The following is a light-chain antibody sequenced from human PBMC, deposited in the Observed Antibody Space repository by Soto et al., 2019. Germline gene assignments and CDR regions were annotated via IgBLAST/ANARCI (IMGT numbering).Light chain of an antibody. CDR3: QQRSNPIT. Sequence: LTHSPSALSLKPGERATLSCRASENVYSYLAWYRQAPGQPPSLLIYDASNRAAGVPARFSGSGSGTDFTLTISSLEPEDFAVYYCQQRSNPITFCQVGRPEIK. J-gene: IGKJ5*01. CDR1: ENVYSY. CDR2: DAS. V-gene: IGKV3-11*01.